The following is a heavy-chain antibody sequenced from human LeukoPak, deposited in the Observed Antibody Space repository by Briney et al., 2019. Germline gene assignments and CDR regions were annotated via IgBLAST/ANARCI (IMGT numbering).Heavy chain of an antibody. D-gene: IGHD3-10*01. CDR1: GFTVSSNY. CDR2: IYSGGST. J-gene: IGHJ6*03. CDR3: AAGVGGYYYGSESSYYYYMDV. Sequence: PGGSLRLSCAASGFTVSSNYMSWVRQAPGKGLEWVSVIYSGGSTYYADSVKGRFTISRDNSKNTLYLQMNSLRAEDTAVYYCAAGVGGYYYGSESSYYYYMDVWGKGTTVTVSS. V-gene: IGHV3-66*01.